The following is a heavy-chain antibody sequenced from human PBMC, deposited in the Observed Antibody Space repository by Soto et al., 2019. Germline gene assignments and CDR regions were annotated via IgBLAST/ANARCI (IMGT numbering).Heavy chain of an antibody. CDR2: MYNSGST. D-gene: IGHD6-19*01. Sequence: SETLSLTCTVSGGSVSSGSYYWSWIRQPPGKGLEWIGYMYNSGSTNYNPSLKSRVIISVDTSKNQFSLKLSSVTVADTAVYYCARVSSGWYYFDYWGQGTLVTVSS. CDR3: ARVSSGWYYFDY. V-gene: IGHV4-61*01. J-gene: IGHJ4*02. CDR1: GGSVSSGSYY.